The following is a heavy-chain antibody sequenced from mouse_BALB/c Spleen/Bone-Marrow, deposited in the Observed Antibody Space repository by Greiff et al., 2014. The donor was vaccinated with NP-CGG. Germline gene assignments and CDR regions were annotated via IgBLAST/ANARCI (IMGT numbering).Heavy chain of an antibody. J-gene: IGHJ3*01. Sequence: VQLVESGPGLVQPSQSLSITCTVSGFSLTTYGVHWVRQSPGKGLEWLGVIWSGGSTDYNAAFISRLSISKDNSKSQVFFKMNSLQTNDTAIYYCASTARARPSWGQGTLVTVSA. CDR2: IWSGGST. CDR1: GFSLTTYG. V-gene: IGHV2-2*02. D-gene: IGHD3-1*01. CDR3: ASTARARPS.